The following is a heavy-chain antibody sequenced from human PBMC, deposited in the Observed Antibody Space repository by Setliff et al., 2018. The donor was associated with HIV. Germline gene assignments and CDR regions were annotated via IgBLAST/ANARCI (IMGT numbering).Heavy chain of an antibody. J-gene: IGHJ6*03. D-gene: IGHD5-18*01. V-gene: IGHV3-66*02. Sequence: PGGSLRLSCAASGFTFTSYWMIWVRQAPGKGLEWVSVIYSGGSTYYADSVKGRFTISRDNSKNTLYLQMNSLRAEDTAVYYCARDQWGYSYGYYYYYMDVWGKGTTVTVSS. CDR3: ARDQWGYSYGYYYYYMDV. CDR1: GFTFTSYW. CDR2: IYSGGST.